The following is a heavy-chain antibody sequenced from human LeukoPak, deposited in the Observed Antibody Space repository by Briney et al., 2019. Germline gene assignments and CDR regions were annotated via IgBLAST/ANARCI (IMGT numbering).Heavy chain of an antibody. Sequence: SETLSLTCAVYGGSFSGYYWSWIRQPPGKGLEWIGEINHSGSTNYNPSLKSRVTISVDTSKNQLSLKLSSVTAADTAVYYCARGRYGFDYWGQGTLVTVSS. CDR1: GGSFSGYY. D-gene: IGHD4-17*01. V-gene: IGHV4-34*01. CDR2: INHSGST. J-gene: IGHJ4*02. CDR3: ARGRYGFDY.